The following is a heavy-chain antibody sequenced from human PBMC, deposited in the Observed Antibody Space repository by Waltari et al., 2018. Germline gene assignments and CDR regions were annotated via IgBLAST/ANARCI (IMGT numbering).Heavy chain of an antibody. J-gene: IGHJ4*02. D-gene: IGHD6-13*01. CDR1: GFTFSSYS. V-gene: IGHV3-21*01. CDR3: ARGVEIAAAAHDY. Sequence: EVQLVESGGGLVKPGGSLRLSCAASGFTFSSYSMNWVRQAPGKGLEWVSSISSSRSYIYYADSVKGRFTISRDNAKNSLYLQMNSLRAEDTAVYYCARGVEIAAAAHDYWGQGTLVTVSS. CDR2: ISSSRSYI.